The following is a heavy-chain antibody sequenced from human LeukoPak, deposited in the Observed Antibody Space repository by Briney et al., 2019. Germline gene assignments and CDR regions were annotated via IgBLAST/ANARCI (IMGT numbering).Heavy chain of an antibody. Sequence: PGGSLRLSCAASGFTFSSYWMHWVRQAPGKGLVWVSRINSDGSSTSYADSVKGRFTISRDNAKNTLYLQMNSLRAEDTAVYYCARGAKNHYGDYQGWFDPWGQGTLVTVPS. CDR1: GFTFSSYW. J-gene: IGHJ5*02. CDR2: INSDGSST. D-gene: IGHD4-17*01. V-gene: IGHV3-74*01. CDR3: ARGAKNHYGDYQGWFDP.